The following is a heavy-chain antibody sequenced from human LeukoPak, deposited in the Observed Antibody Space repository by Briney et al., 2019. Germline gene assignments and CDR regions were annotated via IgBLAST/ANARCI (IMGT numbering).Heavy chain of an antibody. CDR2: INSDGSST. V-gene: IGHV3-74*01. D-gene: IGHD3-10*01. CDR3: AKSYYGSPLDY. Sequence: HPGGSLRLSCAASGFTFSSYWMHWVRHAPGKGLVWVSRINSDGSSTSYADSVKGRFTISRDNAKNTLYLQMNSLRAEDTAVYYCAKSYYGSPLDYWGQGTLVNVSS. J-gene: IGHJ4*02. CDR1: GFTFSSYW.